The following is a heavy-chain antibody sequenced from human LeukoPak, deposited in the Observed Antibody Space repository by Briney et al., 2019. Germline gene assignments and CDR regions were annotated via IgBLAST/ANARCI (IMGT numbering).Heavy chain of an antibody. CDR1: GFRFHDYA. J-gene: IGHJ4*02. CDR3: ATSLRCGGNSY. V-gene: IGHV3-20*04. Sequence: PGGSLRLSCAASGFRFHDYAMTWVRQAPGKGLEWVSTIIYNGGRTAYADSVKGRFTISRDNAKNSLYLQMNSLRAEDTAFYYCATSLRCGGNSYWGQGTLVTVSS. D-gene: IGHD4-23*01. CDR2: IIYNGGRT.